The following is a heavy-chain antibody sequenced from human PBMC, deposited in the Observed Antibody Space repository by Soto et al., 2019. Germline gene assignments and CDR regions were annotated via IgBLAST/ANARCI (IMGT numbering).Heavy chain of an antibody. CDR3: VKDMSYYGSGGQAFDY. D-gene: IGHD3-10*01. CDR1: GFTFSTYG. CDR2: ISYDGSSK. V-gene: IGHV3-30*18. Sequence: PGGSLRLSCAASGFTFSTYGMHWVRQAPGKGLKWVAVISYDGSSKYYADSVKGRFTISRDNSKNTLFLQMNSLRAEDMAVYYCVKDMSYYGSGGQAFDYWGQGTLVTVSS. J-gene: IGHJ4*02.